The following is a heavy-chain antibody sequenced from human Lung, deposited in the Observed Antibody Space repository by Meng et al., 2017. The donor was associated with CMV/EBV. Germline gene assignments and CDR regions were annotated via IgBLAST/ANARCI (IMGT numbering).Heavy chain of an antibody. Sequence: FTFSDYYMGWIRQAPGMGLEWVSYISSSGNTVYYANSVKGRFTISRDNAKNSLYLQMNNLRAEDTAVYYCARDRFFLGWELRGCWFDSWDQGTLVTVSS. CDR3: ARDRFFLGWELRGCWFDS. CDR2: ISSSGNTV. CDR1: FTFSDYY. D-gene: IGHD3-3*01. V-gene: IGHV3-11*01. J-gene: IGHJ5*01.